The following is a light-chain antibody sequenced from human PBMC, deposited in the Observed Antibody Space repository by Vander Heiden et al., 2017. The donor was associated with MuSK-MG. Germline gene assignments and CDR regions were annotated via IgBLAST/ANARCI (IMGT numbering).Light chain of an antibody. CDR1: NIEAAS. CDR3: QLWDSATDQAV. J-gene: IGLJ2*01. V-gene: IGLV3-21*04. CDR2: YDR. Sequence: YVVTQPPSLSVAPGKTASITCGGDNIEAASVHWYQQRPGQAPVLIIYYDRDRPSGIPERFSGSNSGNTATLTISRVEDGDEADYYCQLWDSATDQAVFGGGTKLTVL.